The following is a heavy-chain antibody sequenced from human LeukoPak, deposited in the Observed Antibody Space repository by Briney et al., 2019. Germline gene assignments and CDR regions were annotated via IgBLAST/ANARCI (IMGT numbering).Heavy chain of an antibody. CDR1: GNFITTGHY. V-gene: IGHV4-38-2*02. Sequence: SETLSLTCTVSGNFITTGHYWGWARQPPGKGLEWIGSIYEGETTYYNPSLKTRLTISLDRSKNQFSLKLSSVTAADTAVYYCASNWSDFDYWGPGILVTVSS. CDR3: ASNWSDFDY. J-gene: IGHJ4*02. CDR2: IYEGETT. D-gene: IGHD1-1*01.